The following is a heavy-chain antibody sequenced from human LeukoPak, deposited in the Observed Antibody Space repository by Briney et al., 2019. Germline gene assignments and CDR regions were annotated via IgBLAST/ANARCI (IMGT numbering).Heavy chain of an antibody. V-gene: IGHV1-24*01. D-gene: IGHD2-2*01. J-gene: IGHJ3*02. Sequence: ASVTVSCKVSGYTLTELSMHWVRQAPGKGLEWMGGFDPEDGETIYAQKFQGRVTMTEDTSTDTAYMELSSLRSEDTAVYYCATDRCSSTSCPWGAFDIWGQGTMVTVSS. CDR2: FDPEDGET. CDR3: ATDRCSSTSCPWGAFDI. CDR1: GYTLTELS.